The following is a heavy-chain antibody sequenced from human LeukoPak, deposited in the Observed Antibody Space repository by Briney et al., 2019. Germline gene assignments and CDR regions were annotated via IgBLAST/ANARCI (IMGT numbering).Heavy chain of an antibody. J-gene: IGHJ4*02. V-gene: IGHV3-7*03. CDR3: ARSLPYGTTWYGRSDF. Sequence: SGGSLRLSCAASGFTFSSYAMHWVRQAPGKGLEWVANIRQDGDTKYYADSVKGRFTISRDNAMNSLYLQMNSLRAEDTAIYYCARSLPYGTTWYGRSDFWGQGTLVTVSS. CDR2: IRQDGDTK. CDR1: GFTFSSYA. D-gene: IGHD6-13*01.